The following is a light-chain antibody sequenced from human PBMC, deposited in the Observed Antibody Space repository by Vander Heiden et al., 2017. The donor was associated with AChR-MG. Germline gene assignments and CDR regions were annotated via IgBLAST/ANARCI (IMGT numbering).Light chain of an antibody. CDR1: QSISSW. V-gene: IGKV1-5*03. Sequence: DIQMTQSPSTLSASVGDRVTITCRASQSISSWLAWYQQKPGKAPNLLIYIASSLESGVPSRFSGSGSGTEFTLTISSLQPDDFATYYCQQYNSSPLTFGGGTKVEIK. J-gene: IGKJ4*01. CDR2: IAS. CDR3: QQYNSSPLT.